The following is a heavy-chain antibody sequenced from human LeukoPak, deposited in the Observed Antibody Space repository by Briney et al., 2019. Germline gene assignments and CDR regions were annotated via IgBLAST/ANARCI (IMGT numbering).Heavy chain of an antibody. CDR1: GFTFSSYG. J-gene: IGHJ6*02. V-gene: IGHV3-30*18. CDR2: ISYDGSNK. CDR3: AKDCGQYYYYGMDV. Sequence: GGSLRLSCAASGFTFSSYGMHWVRQAPGKGLEWVAVISYDGSNKYYADSVKGRFTISRDNSKSTLYLQMNSLRAEDTAVYYCAKDCGQYYYYGMDVWGQGTTVTVSS. D-gene: IGHD2-21*01.